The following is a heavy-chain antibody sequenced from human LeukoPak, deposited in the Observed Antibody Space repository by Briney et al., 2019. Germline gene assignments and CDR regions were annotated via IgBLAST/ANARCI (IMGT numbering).Heavy chain of an antibody. CDR1: GFTFSSYW. D-gene: IGHD3-22*01. CDR2: IKQDGSEK. Sequence: GGSLRLSCAASGFTFSSYWMSWVRQAPGKGLEWVANIKQDGSEKYYVDSVKGRFTISRDNAKNSLYLQMNSLRAEDTAVYYCARDAYYYDSSVYYYYGFAPWAQGTLVTVSS. CDR3: ARDAYYYDSSVYYYYGFAP. V-gene: IGHV3-7*03. J-gene: IGHJ5*02.